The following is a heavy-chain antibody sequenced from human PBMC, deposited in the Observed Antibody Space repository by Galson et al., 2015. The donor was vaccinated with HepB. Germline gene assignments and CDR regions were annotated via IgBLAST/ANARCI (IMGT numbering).Heavy chain of an antibody. J-gene: IGHJ4*02. V-gene: IGHV4-34*01. CDR2: INHSGST. CDR3: ARVWSLGVPAAIDTRHFDY. CDR1: GGSFSGYY. Sequence: ETLSLTCAVYGGSFSGYYWSWIRQPPGKGLEWIGEINHSGSTNYNPSLKSRVTISVDTSKNQFSLKLSSVTAADTAVYYCARVWSLGVPAAIDTRHFDYRGQGTLVTVSS. D-gene: IGHD2-2*01.